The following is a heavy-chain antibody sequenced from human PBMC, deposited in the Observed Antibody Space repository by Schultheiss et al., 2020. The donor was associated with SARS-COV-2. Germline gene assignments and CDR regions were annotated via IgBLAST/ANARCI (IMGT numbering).Heavy chain of an antibody. V-gene: IGHV4-39*07. J-gene: IGHJ5*02. CDR1: GGSISSSSYY. CDR2: IYYSGST. D-gene: IGHD4-11*01. CDR3: AREVTTPNWFDP. Sequence: SETLSLTCTVSGGSISSSSYYWGWIRQPPGKGLEWIGSIYYSGSTYYNPSLKSRVTISVDTSKNQFSLKLSSVTAADTAVYYCAREVTTPNWFDPWGQGTLVTVSS.